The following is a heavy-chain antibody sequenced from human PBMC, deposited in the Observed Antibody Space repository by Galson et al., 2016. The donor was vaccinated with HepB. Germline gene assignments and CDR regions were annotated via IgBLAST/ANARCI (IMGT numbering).Heavy chain of an antibody. D-gene: IGHD3-9*01. J-gene: IGHJ4*02. CDR1: GFVFSNFG. V-gene: IGHV3-23*01. CDR3: AKERLVPRIFDH. Sequence: SLRLSCAASGFVFSNFGLSWVRQAPGKGLEWVASISPRRTTYYSDYVQGRFTISRDNSNNTLYLQMNGLRAEDTAVYYCAKERLVPRIFDHWGQGTLLTVSS. CDR2: ISPRRTT.